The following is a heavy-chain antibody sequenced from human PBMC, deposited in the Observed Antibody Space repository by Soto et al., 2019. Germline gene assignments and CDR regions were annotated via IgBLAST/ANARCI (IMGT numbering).Heavy chain of an antibody. J-gene: IGHJ6*02. V-gene: IGHV3-15*07. D-gene: IGHD3-3*01. CDR3: TAQVPPRITIFGVVIILNARYGMDV. CDR1: GFTFSNAW. CDR2: IKSKTDGGTT. Sequence: RLSCAASGFTFSNAWMNWVRQAPGKGLEWVGRIKSKTDGGTTDYAAPVKGRFTISRDDSKNTLYLQMNSLKTEDTAVYYCTAQVPPRITIFGVVIILNARYGMDVWGQGTTVTV.